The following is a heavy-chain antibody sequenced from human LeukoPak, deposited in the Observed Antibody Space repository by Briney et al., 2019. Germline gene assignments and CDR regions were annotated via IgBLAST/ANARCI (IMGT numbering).Heavy chain of an antibody. V-gene: IGHV3-48*01. CDR2: ITNSGNSK. D-gene: IGHD3-3*01. CDR3: ARDPSWGGYYTFDY. J-gene: IGHJ4*02. Sequence: PGGSLRLSCAASEFTFSSYSMNWVRQAPGKGLEWVSYITNSGNSKSYADSVKGRFTISRDNTKNSLYLQMNGLRAEDTAVYYCARDPSWGGYYTFDYWGQGTLVTVSS. CDR1: EFTFSSYS.